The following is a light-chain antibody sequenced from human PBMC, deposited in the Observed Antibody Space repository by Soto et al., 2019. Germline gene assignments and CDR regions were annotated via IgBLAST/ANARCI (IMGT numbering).Light chain of an antibody. V-gene: IGKV3-15*01. J-gene: IGKJ5*01. Sequence: EVMMSQSPATLSVYPGESATLSCRASQSVSSNLAWHQQKPGQAPRILMYDASTRATGISARFSGSGSGTEFTLTISSLRSEDFAVYYCQQYHNWPITFGQRRLLAV. CDR1: QSVSSN. CDR3: QQYHNWPIT. CDR2: DAS.